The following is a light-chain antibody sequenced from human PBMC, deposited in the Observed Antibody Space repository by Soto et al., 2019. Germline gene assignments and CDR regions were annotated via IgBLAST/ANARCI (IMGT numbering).Light chain of an antibody. J-gene: IGKJ4*01. CDR1: QSVFDY. V-gene: IGKV3-11*01. CDR3: QERSNWPSLS. Sequence: EIVLTQSPATLSLSPGQRATLSCKASQSVFDYIAWYQQKPGQAPRLLLYEASIRATGVPARFSGSGCGTDYTLTISSLGPQDFAVYDCQERSNWPSLSFGGGTKVDIK. CDR2: EAS.